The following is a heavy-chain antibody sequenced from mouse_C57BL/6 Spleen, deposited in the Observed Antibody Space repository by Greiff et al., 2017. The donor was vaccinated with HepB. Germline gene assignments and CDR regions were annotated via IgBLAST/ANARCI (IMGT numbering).Heavy chain of an antibody. CDR2: FYPGSGSK. J-gene: IGHJ4*01. V-gene: IGHV1-62-2*01. D-gene: IGHD2-3*01. CDR3: ARHEGGYYVNYAMDY. Sequence: QVQLQQSGAELVKPGASVKLSCKASGYTFTEYTIHWVKQRSGQGLEWIGWFYPGSGSKKYNEKFKDKAKLTAEKSSSTVYMELSILTSEDSAVYFCARHEGGYYVNYAMDYWGQGTSVTVSS. CDR1: GYTFTEYT.